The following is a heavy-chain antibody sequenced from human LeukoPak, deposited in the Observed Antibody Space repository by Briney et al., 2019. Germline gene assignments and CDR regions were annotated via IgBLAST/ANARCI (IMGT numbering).Heavy chain of an antibody. J-gene: IGHJ4*02. CDR3: AKDVVTGTGRGWQDY. CDR2: ISTSSSTI. V-gene: IGHV3-48*01. D-gene: IGHD1-14*01. Sequence: GGSLRLSCAASGFTFSSHSMNWVRQAPGKGLEWVSYISTSSSTIYYADSVKGRFTISRDNSRNTLYLHLNSLRAEDTAVYYCAKDVVTGTGRGWQDYWGQGTLVIVSA. CDR1: GFTFSSHS.